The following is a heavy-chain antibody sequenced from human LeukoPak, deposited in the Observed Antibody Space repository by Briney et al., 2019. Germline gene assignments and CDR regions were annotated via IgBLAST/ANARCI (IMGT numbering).Heavy chain of an antibody. V-gene: IGHV1-69*04. Sequence: ASVKVSCKASGGTLSSYAISWVRQAPGQGLEWMGRIIPILGIANYAQKFQGRVTITADKSTSTAYMELSSLRSEDTAVYYCAGGVLTGYYFDYWGQGTLVTVSS. CDR2: IIPILGIA. J-gene: IGHJ4*02. D-gene: IGHD3-9*01. CDR3: AGGVLTGYYFDY. CDR1: GGTLSSYA.